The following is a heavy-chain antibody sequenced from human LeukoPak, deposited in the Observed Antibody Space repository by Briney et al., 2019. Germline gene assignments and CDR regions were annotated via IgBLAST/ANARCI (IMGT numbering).Heavy chain of an antibody. CDR2: INNDGSYT. CDR3: ARVSGLGTNEYYQY. D-gene: IGHD3-10*01. J-gene: IGHJ1*01. Sequence: GGSLRLSCAASGLTFSNSWMHWVRQAPGKGLLWVSRINNDGSYTSYADSVKGRFTISRDNAKNTLNLQMSSLRAEDTAVYYCARVSGLGTNEYYQYWGQGTLVTVHS. CDR1: GLTFSNSW. V-gene: IGHV3-74*01.